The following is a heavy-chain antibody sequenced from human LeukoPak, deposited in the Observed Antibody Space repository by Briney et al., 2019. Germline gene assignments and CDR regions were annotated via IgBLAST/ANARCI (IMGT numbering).Heavy chain of an antibody. CDR2: IHTSGST. CDR3: ARSWIRDWYYFDY. V-gene: IGHV4-4*07. J-gene: IGHJ4*02. D-gene: IGHD5-18*01. Sequence: PSETLSLTCTVSGGSISTYYWSWIRQPAGKGLEWMGHIHTSGSTNYNPSLKSRVTMSVDTSRNQFSLKLSSVTAADTAVYYCARSWIRDWYYFDYWGQGTLVTVSS. CDR1: GGSISTYY.